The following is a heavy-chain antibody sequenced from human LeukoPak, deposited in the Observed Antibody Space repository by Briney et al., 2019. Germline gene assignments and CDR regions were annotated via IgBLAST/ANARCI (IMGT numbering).Heavy chain of an antibody. CDR3: ARGGGLPEKIYYGMDV. V-gene: IGHV5-51*01. CDR1: GYSFTSYW. Sequence: GESLKISCKGSGYSFTSYWIGWVRQMPGKGLEWMGIIYPGDPDTRYSPSLQGQVTISADKSISTAYLQWSSLKASDTAMYYCARGGGLPEKIYYGMDVWGQGTTVTVSS. J-gene: IGHJ6*02. D-gene: IGHD1-14*01. CDR2: IYPGDPDT.